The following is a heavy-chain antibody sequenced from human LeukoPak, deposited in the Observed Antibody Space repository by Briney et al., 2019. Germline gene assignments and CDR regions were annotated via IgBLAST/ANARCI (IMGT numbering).Heavy chain of an antibody. V-gene: IGHV3-48*03. Sequence: GGSLRLSCAASGFTFSSYEMNWVRQAPGKGLEWVSYISSSGSTIYYADPVKGRFTISRDNAKNSLYLQMNSLRAEDTAVYYCARDPERYSYGNRYFDYWGQGTLVTVSS. CDR2: ISSSGSTI. D-gene: IGHD5-18*01. CDR3: ARDPERYSYGNRYFDY. CDR1: GFTFSSYE. J-gene: IGHJ4*02.